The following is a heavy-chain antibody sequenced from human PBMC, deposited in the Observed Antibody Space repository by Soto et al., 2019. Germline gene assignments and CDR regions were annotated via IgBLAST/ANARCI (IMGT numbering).Heavy chain of an antibody. CDR3: ARYSNNWFQTEGMDV. V-gene: IGHV4-4*07. J-gene: IGHJ6*02. Sequence: SETLSLTCTVSVDSITTYYWSWIRQPAGKGLEWIGRIDASGNTNYNPSLNSRVTMSIDTSKKQFSLKLTSVTAADTAIYYCARYSNNWFQTEGMDVWRQGTMVTV. CDR1: VDSITTYY. D-gene: IGHD6-13*01. CDR2: IDASGNT.